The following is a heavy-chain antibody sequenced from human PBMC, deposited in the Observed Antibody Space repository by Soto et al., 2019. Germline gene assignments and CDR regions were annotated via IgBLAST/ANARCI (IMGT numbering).Heavy chain of an antibody. CDR1: GDSVSSDAYY. Sequence: SSETLSLTCSVSGDSVSSDAYYWTWIRQPPGKTLEWVGFILSSGGTSTNPSLRSRLSMSVDTSRNQFSMRLTSVTAADTGVYFCAKGFSSGLYVDSWGRGTLVTVPQ. V-gene: IGHV4-61*08. J-gene: IGHJ4*02. CDR2: ILSSGGT. CDR3: AKGFSSGLYVDS. D-gene: IGHD6-19*01.